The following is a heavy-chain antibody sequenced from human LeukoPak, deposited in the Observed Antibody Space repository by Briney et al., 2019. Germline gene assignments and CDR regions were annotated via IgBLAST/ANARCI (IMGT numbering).Heavy chain of an antibody. CDR2: IKSKPDGRTT. V-gene: IGHV3-15*01. CDR1: GFIFSNAW. CDR3: TTTYYYDTSGQSDAY. Sequence: GGSLRLSCAGSGFIFSNAWMSWVGQAPGKGLEWVGRIKSKPDGRTTDYAAPVKGRFTISRDDSKNTLYLQMNSLKTEDTAVYYCTTTYYYDTSGQSDAYWGQGTLLTVSS. D-gene: IGHD3-22*01. J-gene: IGHJ4*02.